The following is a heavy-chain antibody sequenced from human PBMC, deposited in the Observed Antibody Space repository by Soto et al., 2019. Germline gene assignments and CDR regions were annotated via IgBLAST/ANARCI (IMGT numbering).Heavy chain of an antibody. V-gene: IGHV3-23*01. CDR1: GFTFSNFA. D-gene: IGHD6-19*01. CDR3: AKDMGISGWSQFVNY. J-gene: IGHJ4*02. CDR2: ITGSAGST. Sequence: DVQLLESGGGLVQPGGSLRLSCAASGFTFSNFAMTRVRQAPGKGLEWVSAITGSAGSTFYADSVKGRFTISRDNSKNTLYLQLNGLRAEDTAVYFCAKDMGISGWSQFVNYWGQGTLVTVSS.